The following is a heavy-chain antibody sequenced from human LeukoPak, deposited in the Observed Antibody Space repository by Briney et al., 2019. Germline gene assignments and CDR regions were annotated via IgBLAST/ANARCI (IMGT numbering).Heavy chain of an antibody. CDR1: GYTFTDYG. V-gene: IGHV1-18*01. CDR2: IRVYNGNS. CDR3: ARDRESYDYNFHRGWFDP. J-gene: IGHJ5*02. Sequence: ASVKVSCKASGYTFTDYGLSWVRLAPGQGLEWMGWIRVYNGNSIYAQKFQGRLTVTTDTSTSTAYMELRSLRSDDTAVYYCARDRESYDYNFHRGWFDPWGQGTLVTVSS. D-gene: IGHD5-24*01.